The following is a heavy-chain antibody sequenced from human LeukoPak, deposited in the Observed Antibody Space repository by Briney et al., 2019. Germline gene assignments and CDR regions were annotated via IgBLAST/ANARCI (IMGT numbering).Heavy chain of an antibody. Sequence: GGSLRLSCAASGFTFSNYAMSWVRQAPGKGLEWVSTISGSGGSTYYADSVKGRFTISRDNSKNTLYLRMNSLKTEDTAVYYCTTEDGFLEWQNGYYYMDVWGKGTTVTVSS. CDR1: GFTFSNYA. CDR3: TTEDGFLEWQNGYYYMDV. J-gene: IGHJ6*03. D-gene: IGHD3-3*01. CDR2: ISGSGGST. V-gene: IGHV3-23*01.